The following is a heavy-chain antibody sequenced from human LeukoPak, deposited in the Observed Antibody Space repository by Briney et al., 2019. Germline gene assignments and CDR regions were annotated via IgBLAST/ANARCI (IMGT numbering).Heavy chain of an antibody. CDR2: ISSSGSTI. Sequence: PGGSLRLSCAASGFSFDDYDMNWVRQAPGKGLEWVSHISSSGSTIWYADSVKGRFTISRDNAKNSLYLQMNSLRAEDTAVYYCARVELAPYYYYMDVWGKGTTVTVSS. CDR3: ARVELAPYYYYMDV. V-gene: IGHV3-48*03. D-gene: IGHD1-7*01. CDR1: GFSFDDYD. J-gene: IGHJ6*03.